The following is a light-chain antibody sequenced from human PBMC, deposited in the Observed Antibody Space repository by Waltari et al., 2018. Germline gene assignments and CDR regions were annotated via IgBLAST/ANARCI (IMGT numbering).Light chain of an antibody. V-gene: IGKV3-11*01. CDR2: AAS. Sequence: EIVLTQSPATLSLSPGDRATLSCRASQSVDNSLGWYQQKPGQPPRLLIYAASKRATDTPARFSGSGSGSDFTLTISSLEPEDFAVYYCQQRSDWMFTFGQGTKLDIK. CDR3: QQRSDWMFT. CDR1: QSVDNS. J-gene: IGKJ2*01.